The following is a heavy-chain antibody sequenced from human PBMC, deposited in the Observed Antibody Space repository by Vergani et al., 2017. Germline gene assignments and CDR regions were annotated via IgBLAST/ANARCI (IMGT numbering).Heavy chain of an antibody. CDR2: ISGSGGST. V-gene: IGHV3-23*01. D-gene: IGHD5-12*01. CDR3: AKSPTTLRGYSGYCDY. J-gene: IGHJ4*02. Sequence: EVQLLESGGGLVQPGGSLRLSCAASGFTFSSYAMSWVRQAPGKGLEWVSAISGSGGSTYYADSVKGRFTISRDNSKNTLYLQMNSLRAEDTAVYYCAKSPTTLRGYSGYCDYWGQGTLVTVSS. CDR1: GFTFSSYA.